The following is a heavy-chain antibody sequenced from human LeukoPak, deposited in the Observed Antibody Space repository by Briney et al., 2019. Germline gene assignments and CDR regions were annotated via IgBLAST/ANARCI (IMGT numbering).Heavy chain of an antibody. J-gene: IGHJ4*02. D-gene: IGHD1-14*01. CDR2: INQGGSDK. CDR1: GFTFSGHW. V-gene: IGHV3-7*01. CDR3: TRDRSRAEDD. Sequence: QSGGSLRLSCAASGFTFSGHWMSWVRQSPGKGLEWVANINQGGSDKYYVDSVKGRFTISRDNANNLLYLQMNSLRGEDTAVYYCTRDRSRAEDDWGRGTLVTVSS.